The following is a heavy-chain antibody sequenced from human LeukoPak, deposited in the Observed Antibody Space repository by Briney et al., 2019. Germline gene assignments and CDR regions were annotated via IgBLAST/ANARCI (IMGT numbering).Heavy chain of an antibody. Sequence: GGSLRLSCVASGFTFSSYAMTWFRQAPGKGLEWVLSFSGGDGSPYHADSVKGRFTISRDNSKSTLYLQMNSLRAEDTAIYYCAKNGWLRSSGLWGDYWGQGALVTVSS. CDR2: FSGGDGSP. CDR3: AKNGWLRSSGLWGDY. V-gene: IGHV3-23*01. J-gene: IGHJ4*02. D-gene: IGHD5-12*01. CDR1: GFTFSSYA.